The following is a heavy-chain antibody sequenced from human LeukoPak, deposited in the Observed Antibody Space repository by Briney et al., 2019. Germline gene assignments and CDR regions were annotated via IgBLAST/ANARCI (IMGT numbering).Heavy chain of an antibody. D-gene: IGHD2-21*02. V-gene: IGHV4-61*02. CDR1: GGSISSGSYY. Sequence: KPSQTLSLTCTVSGGSISSGSYYWSWIRQPAGKGLEWIGRIYTSGSTNYNPSLKSRVTISVDTSKNQFSLKLSSVTAADTAVYYCANLGGGWPFVVVTAWGQGTLVTVSS. CDR3: ANLGGGWPFVVVTA. CDR2: IYTSGST. J-gene: IGHJ4*02.